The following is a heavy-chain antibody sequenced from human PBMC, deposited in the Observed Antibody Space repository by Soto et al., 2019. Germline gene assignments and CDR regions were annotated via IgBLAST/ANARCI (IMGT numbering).Heavy chain of an antibody. Sequence: QVQLVQSGAELKKPGSSVNVSCAASGGTFKTYTINWVRQAPGQGLEWIGQIIPMYYSANYAQRFQGRVTISGGKSTNIAYMELSSLRSEDTALYYCATWRTYSGSYCFDYWGQGTLVSVSS. D-gene: IGHD1-26*01. CDR3: ATWRTYSGSYCFDY. CDR2: IIPMYYSA. CDR1: GGTFKTYT. V-gene: IGHV1-69*06. J-gene: IGHJ4*02.